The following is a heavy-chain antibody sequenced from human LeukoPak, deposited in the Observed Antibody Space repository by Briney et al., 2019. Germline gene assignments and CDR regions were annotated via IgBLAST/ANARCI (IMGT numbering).Heavy chain of an antibody. V-gene: IGHV3-21*01. CDR3: ARVPGLDAFDI. CDR2: ISSSSSYI. CDR1: GFTFSSYS. Sequence: PGGSLRLSCAASGFTFSSYSMNWVRQAPGKGLEWVSSISSSSSYIYYADSAKGRFTISRDNAKNSLYLQMNSLRAEDTAVYYCARVPGLDAFDIWGQGTMVTVSS. J-gene: IGHJ3*02.